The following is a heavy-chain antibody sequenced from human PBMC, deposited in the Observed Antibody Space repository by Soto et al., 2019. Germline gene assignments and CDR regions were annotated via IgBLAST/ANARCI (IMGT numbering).Heavy chain of an antibody. CDR3: VKDGPTVIYCDH. V-gene: IGHV3-23*01. CDR1: GFSFGSYA. Sequence: EVQLLESGGGLVQPGGYLRLCCAASGFSFGSYAMTWVRQAPGKGLEWVSSIGGYGHTTHYAEFVQGRFIISRDDSEKTMDLQMNSLRVEDTAVYYCVKDGPTVIYCDHWGQGRLVSVSS. D-gene: IGHD4-17*01. CDR2: IGGYGHTT. J-gene: IGHJ4*02.